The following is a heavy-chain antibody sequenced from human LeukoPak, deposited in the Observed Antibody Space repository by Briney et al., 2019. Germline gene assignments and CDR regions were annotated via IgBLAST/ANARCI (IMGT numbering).Heavy chain of an antibody. CDR1: GFTFDDSA. J-gene: IGHJ1*01. CDR2: ISWNSGII. Sequence: GGSLRFSCAASGFTFDDSAMHWVRQVPGKGVEWVSGISWNSGIIDYADSVKGRFTISRDNAKNSLYLQMNNLRPDDTAFYYCAKAPPYYSDSSGYFQHWGQGTLVTVSS. D-gene: IGHD3-22*01. V-gene: IGHV3-9*01. CDR3: AKAPPYYSDSSGYFQH.